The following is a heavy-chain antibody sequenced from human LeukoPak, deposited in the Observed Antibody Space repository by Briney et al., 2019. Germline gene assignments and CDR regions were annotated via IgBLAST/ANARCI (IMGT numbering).Heavy chain of an antibody. CDR3: ARGDTMIGDLDY. V-gene: IGHV4-59*01. Sequence: KPSETLSLTCTVSGGSISSYYWSWIRQPPGKGLEWIGYIYYSGSTNYNPSLKSRVTISVDTSKNQFSLKLSSVTAADTAVYYCARGDTMIGDLDYWGQGTLVTVSS. CDR1: GGSISSYY. D-gene: IGHD3-22*01. CDR2: IYYSGST. J-gene: IGHJ4*02.